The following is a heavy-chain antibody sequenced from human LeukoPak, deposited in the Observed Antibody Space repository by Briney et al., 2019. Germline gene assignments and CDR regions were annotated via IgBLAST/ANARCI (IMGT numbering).Heavy chain of an antibody. D-gene: IGHD3-3*01. J-gene: IGHJ4*02. CDR3: ARDPLHDFWSGPPMTIFDY. CDR1: GFTFSVYW. CDR2: ISGSGGST. Sequence: QPGGSLRLSCGVSGFTFSVYWMSWVRQAPGKGLEWVSAISGSGGSTYYADSVKGRFTISRDNAKNSLYLQMNSLRAEDTAVYYCARDPLHDFWSGPPMTIFDYWGQGTLVTVSS. V-gene: IGHV3-23*01.